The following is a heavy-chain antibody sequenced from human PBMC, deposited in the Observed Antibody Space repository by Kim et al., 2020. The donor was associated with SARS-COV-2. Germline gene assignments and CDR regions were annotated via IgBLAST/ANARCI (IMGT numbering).Heavy chain of an antibody. V-gene: IGHV3-9*01. D-gene: IGHD3-10*01. CDR3: AKDSSITMVRGVMTVSGMDV. J-gene: IGHJ6*02. Sequence: GRFTISRDNAKNSLYLQMNSLRAEDTALYYCAKDSSITMVRGVMTVSGMDVWGQGTTVTVSS.